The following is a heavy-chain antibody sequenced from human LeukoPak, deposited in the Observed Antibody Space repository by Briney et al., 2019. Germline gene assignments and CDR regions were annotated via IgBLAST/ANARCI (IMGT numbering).Heavy chain of an antibody. V-gene: IGHV1-46*01. CDR2: INPSGGST. J-gene: IGHJ6*03. CDR1: GYTFTSYY. Sequence: ASVKVSCKASGYTFTSYYMHWVRQAPGQGLEWMGIINPSGGSTSYAQKFQGRVTMTRDMSTSTVYMELSSLRSEDTAVYYCARDNSRIVATMYYYYYYYMDVWGEGTTVTVSS. D-gene: IGHD5-12*01. CDR3: ARDNSRIVATMYYYYYYYMDV.